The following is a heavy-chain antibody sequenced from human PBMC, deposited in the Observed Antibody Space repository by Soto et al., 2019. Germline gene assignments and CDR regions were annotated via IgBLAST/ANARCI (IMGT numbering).Heavy chain of an antibody. CDR1: GGTLSSYT. CDR3: ARDPPVNIVATIPNNWFDP. CDR2: IIPILGIA. Sequence: SVKVSCKASGGTLSSYTISWVRQAPGQGLEWMGRIIPILGIANYAQKFQGRVTITADKSTSTAYMELSSLRSEDTAVYYCARDPPVNIVATIPNNWFDPWGQGTLVTVSS. J-gene: IGHJ5*02. D-gene: IGHD5-12*01. V-gene: IGHV1-69*04.